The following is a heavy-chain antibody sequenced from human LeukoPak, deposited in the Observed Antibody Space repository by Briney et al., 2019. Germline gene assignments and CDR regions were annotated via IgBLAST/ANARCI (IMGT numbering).Heavy chain of an antibody. CDR2: INHSGST. Sequence: ASETLSLTCAAYGGSFSGYYWSWIRQPPGKGLEWVGEINHSGSTNYNPSLKSRVTISVGTSKNQFSLKLSSVTAADTAVYYCARPVPSRLGWFDPWGQGTLVTVSS. CDR3: ARPVPSRLGWFDP. CDR1: GGSFSGYY. D-gene: IGHD1-1*01. V-gene: IGHV4-34*01. J-gene: IGHJ5*02.